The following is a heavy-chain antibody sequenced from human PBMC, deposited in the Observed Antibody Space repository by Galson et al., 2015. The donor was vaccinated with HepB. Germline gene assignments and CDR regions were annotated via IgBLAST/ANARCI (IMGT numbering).Heavy chain of an antibody. V-gene: IGHV3-30*18. CDR2: ISYDGSNK. CDR3: AKVSGRNPAELREVLKKWGMDV. D-gene: IGHD1-14*01. CDR1: GFTFSSYG. J-gene: IGHJ6*02. Sequence: SLRLSCAASGFTFSSYGMHWVRQAPGKGLEWVAVISYDGSNKYYIDSVKGRFTISRDNSKNTLYLQMNSLRVEDTAVYYCAKVSGRNPAELREVLKKWGMDVWGQGTTVTVSS.